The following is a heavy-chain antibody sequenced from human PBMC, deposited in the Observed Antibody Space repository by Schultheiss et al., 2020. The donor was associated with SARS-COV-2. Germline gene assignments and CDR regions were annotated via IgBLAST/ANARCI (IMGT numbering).Heavy chain of an antibody. Sequence: SGPTLVKPTQTLTLTCTFSGFSLSTSGMCVSWIRQPPGKALEWLALIYWDDDKRYSPSLKSRLTISKDTSKNQVVLTMTNMDPVDTATYYCARMGGATLHYRMDVLVQSTTVTVSS. V-gene: IGHV2-70*01. D-gene: IGHD1-26*01. CDR3: ARMGGATLHYRMDV. J-gene: IGHJ6*02. CDR1: GFSLSTSGMC. CDR2: IYWDDDK.